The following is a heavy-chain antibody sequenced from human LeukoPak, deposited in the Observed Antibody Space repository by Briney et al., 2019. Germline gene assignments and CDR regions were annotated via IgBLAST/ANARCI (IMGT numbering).Heavy chain of an antibody. D-gene: IGHD4-17*01. J-gene: IGHJ4*02. CDR2: ISSSSSYI. Sequence: GGSLRLSCVASGFTFSRYTMNWVRQAPGKGLEWVSSISSSSSYIYYADSVKGRFTIPRDNAKNSLYLQLNSLRAEDTAVYYCARETYGDYGFDYWGQGTLVTVSS. CDR1: GFTFSRYT. CDR3: ARETYGDYGFDY. V-gene: IGHV3-21*01.